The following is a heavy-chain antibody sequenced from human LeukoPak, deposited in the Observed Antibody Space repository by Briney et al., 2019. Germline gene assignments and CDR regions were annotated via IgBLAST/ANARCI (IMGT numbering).Heavy chain of an antibody. CDR1: GITLSSYA. D-gene: IGHD3-22*01. CDR3: AKMDRNYYDSSGPLDY. Sequence: PGGSLRLSCAASGITLSSYAMNWVRQAPGKGLEWVASISENGAGTYYAESVKGRSTISRDNSNNTPYLQMNSLIPDDTAVYYCAKMDRNYYDSSGPLDYWRQGTLVTVSS. V-gene: IGHV3-23*01. J-gene: IGHJ4*02. CDR2: ISENGAGT.